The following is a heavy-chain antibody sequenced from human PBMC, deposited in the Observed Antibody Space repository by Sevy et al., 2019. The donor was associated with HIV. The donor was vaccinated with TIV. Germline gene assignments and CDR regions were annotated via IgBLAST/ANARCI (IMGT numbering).Heavy chain of an antibody. CDR3: VREGRYSSSWYFGSPVQYYFDY. V-gene: IGHV3-7*01. CDR2: IKQDGSEK. D-gene: IGHD6-13*01. CDR1: EFTFSSYW. Sequence: GGSLRLSCAASEFTFSSYWMTWVRQTPGKGLEWVANIKQDGSEKYYVDSVKGRFTISRDNAKNTLFLQMNSLRAEDTAVYYCVREGRYSSSWYFGSPVQYYFDYWGQRTLVTVSS. J-gene: IGHJ4*02.